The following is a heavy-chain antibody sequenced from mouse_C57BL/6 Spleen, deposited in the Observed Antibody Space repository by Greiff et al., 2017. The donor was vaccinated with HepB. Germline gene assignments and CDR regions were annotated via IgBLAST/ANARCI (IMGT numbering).Heavy chain of an antibody. Sequence: DVKLVESGGDLVKPGGSLKLSCAASGFTFSSYGMSWVRQTPDKRLEWVATISSGGSYTYYPDSVKGRFTISRDNAKNTLYLQMSSLKSEDTAMYYCARQGAITTVVPRDFDVWGTGTTVTVSS. CDR3: ARQGAITTVVPRDFDV. V-gene: IGHV5-6*02. CDR2: ISSGGSYT. J-gene: IGHJ1*03. D-gene: IGHD1-1*01. CDR1: GFTFSSYG.